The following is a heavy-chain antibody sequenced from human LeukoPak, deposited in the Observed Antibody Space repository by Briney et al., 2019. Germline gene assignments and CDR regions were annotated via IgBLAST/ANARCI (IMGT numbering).Heavy chain of an antibody. CDR3: ARDVYGSGSDFDY. J-gene: IGHJ4*02. V-gene: IGHV3-21*04. CDR1: GFTFSNYI. Sequence: GGSLRLSCTASGFTFSNYIIHWVRQAPGKGLEWVSSISGGSNYIYYADSVKGRFTISRDNAENSLYLQMNSLRAEDTAVYYCARDVYGSGSDFDYWGQGTLVTVSS. CDR2: ISGGSNYI. D-gene: IGHD3-10*01.